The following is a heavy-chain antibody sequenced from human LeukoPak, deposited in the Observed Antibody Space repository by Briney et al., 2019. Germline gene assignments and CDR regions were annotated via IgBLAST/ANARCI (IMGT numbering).Heavy chain of an antibody. CDR2: INHSGST. Sequence: SETLSLTCTISGVSISSTSYYWGWIRQPPGKGLEWNEEINHSGSTNVHPSPKSQLTIPVDTSKNQFSLKVSSVTAADTAVYYCARRPLVGEIDYWGQGTLVTVSS. D-gene: IGHD1-26*01. V-gene: IGHV4-39*07. CDR1: GVSISSTSYY. J-gene: IGHJ4*02. CDR3: ARRPLVGEIDY.